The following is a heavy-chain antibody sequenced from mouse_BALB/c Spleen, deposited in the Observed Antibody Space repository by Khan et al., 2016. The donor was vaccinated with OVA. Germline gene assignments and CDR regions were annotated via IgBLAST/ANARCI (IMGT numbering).Heavy chain of an antibody. CDR3: ARDGSRYNYAMDY. D-gene: IGHD2-3*01. CDR1: GYSITSDYA. J-gene: IGHJ4*01. CDR2: ISYSGST. Sequence: EVQLQESGPGLVKPSQSLSLTCTVTGYSITSDYAWNWIRQFPGNKLEWMGYISYSGSTNYNPALKSRISITRDTSKNQFFQQLNSVTTEDTATYYCARDGSRYNYAMDYWGQGTSVTVSS. V-gene: IGHV3-2*02.